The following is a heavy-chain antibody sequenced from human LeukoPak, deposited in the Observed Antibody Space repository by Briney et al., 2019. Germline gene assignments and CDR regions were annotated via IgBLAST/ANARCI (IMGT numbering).Heavy chain of an antibody. CDR2: ISAYNGNT. CDR1: GYTFTSYG. J-gene: IGHJ4*02. Sequence: GASVKVSCKASGYTFTSYGISWVRQVPGQGLEWMGWISAYNGNTNYAQKLQGRVTMTTDTSTSTAYMELRSLRSDDTAVYYCARDRAYCGGDCWDYWGQGTLVTVSS. V-gene: IGHV1-18*01. D-gene: IGHD2-21*02. CDR3: ARDRAYCGGDCWDY.